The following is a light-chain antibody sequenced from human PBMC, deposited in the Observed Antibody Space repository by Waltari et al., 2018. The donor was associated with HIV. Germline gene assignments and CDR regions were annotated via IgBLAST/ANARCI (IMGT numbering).Light chain of an antibody. J-gene: IGLJ3*02. V-gene: IGLV8-61*01. Sequence: QTVVTQEPSFSVSPGGTVTLTCGLNSGSVSTTSFPSWYQQTPGQAPRTLIYSTNIRSSGVPDRFSGSILGNKAALTITGAQADDESDYYCLVHMGHGAWVFGGGTKVIVL. CDR1: SGSVSTTSF. CDR2: STN. CDR3: LVHMGHGAWV.